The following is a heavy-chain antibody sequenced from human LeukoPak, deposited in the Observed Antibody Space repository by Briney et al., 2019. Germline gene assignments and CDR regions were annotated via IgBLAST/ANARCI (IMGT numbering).Heavy chain of an antibody. D-gene: IGHD6-19*01. J-gene: IGHJ3*02. CDR2: IYYSGST. Sequence: SETLCLTCTVSGGSISSSSYYWGWIRQPPGKGLEWIGSIYYSGSTYYNPSLKSRVTISVDTSKNQFSLKLSSVTAADTAMYYCARRSVAVAGTSNDAFDIWGQGTMVTVSS. CDR3: ARRSVAVAGTSNDAFDI. CDR1: GGSISSSSYY. V-gene: IGHV4-39*01.